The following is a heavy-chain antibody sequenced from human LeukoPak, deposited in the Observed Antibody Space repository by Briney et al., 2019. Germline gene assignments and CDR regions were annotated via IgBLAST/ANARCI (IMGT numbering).Heavy chain of an antibody. CDR1: GFTFSNAW. CDR2: ISSSGSTI. CDR3: ARIAVAGLYYFDY. Sequence: PGGSLRLSCAASGFTFSNAWMSWIRQAPGKGLEWVSYISSSGSTIYYADSVKGRFTISRDNAKNSLYLQMNSLRAEDTAVYYCARIAVAGLYYFDYWGQGTLVTVSS. V-gene: IGHV3-11*01. D-gene: IGHD6-19*01. J-gene: IGHJ4*02.